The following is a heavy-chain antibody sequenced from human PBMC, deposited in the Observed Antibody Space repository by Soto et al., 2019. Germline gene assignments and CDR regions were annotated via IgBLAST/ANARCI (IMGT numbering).Heavy chain of an antibody. J-gene: IGHJ3*02. CDR1: GFTFSSYE. Sequence: GGSLRLSCAASGFTFSSYEMNWVRQAPGKGLEWVSYISSSGSTIYYADSVKGRFTISRDNAKNSLYLQMNSLRAEDTAVYYCARAPGPVDAFDIWGQGTMVTVSS. CDR3: ARAPGPVDAFDI. CDR2: ISSSGSTI. V-gene: IGHV3-48*03.